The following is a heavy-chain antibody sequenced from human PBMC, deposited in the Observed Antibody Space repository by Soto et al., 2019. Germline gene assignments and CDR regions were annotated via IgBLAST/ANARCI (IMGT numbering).Heavy chain of an antibody. CDR1: GGSLSGYY. V-gene: IGHV4-34*01. CDR2: AKNGGHT. Sequence: QVQLQQWGAGLLKPSETLSLNCAVTGGSLSGYYWSWIRQPPGKGLEWIGEAKNGGHTTYSPSLMGRVSISSDTSNNQFSLRLNSVTAADTGVYYCARGQEGVVATHWDQGSLVTVSS. D-gene: IGHD5-12*01. J-gene: IGHJ4*02. CDR3: ARGQEGVVATH.